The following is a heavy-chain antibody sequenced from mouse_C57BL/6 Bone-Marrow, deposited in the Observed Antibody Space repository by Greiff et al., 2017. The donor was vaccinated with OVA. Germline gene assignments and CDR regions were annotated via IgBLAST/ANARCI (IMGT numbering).Heavy chain of an antibody. CDR2: IDPSDSYT. Sequence: VQLQQSGAELVMPGASVKLSCKASGYTFTSYWMHWVKQRPGQGLEWIGEIDPSDSYTNYNQKFKGKSTLTVDKSSSTAYMQLSSLTSEDSAVYYCARSGGYDREVFDYWGQGTTLTVSS. J-gene: IGHJ2*01. CDR1: GYTFTSYW. CDR3: ARSGGYDREVFDY. V-gene: IGHV1-69*01. D-gene: IGHD2-2*01.